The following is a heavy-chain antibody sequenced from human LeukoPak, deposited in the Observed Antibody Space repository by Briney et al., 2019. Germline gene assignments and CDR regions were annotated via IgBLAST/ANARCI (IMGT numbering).Heavy chain of an antibody. Sequence: PSETLSLTCTVSGGSISSDVYYWSWIRQHPGKGLEWIGYIYNSGSTYYNPSLKSRVTISVDTSNNQFSLKLSSVTAADTAVYYCARGGIAAAFDYWGQGTLVTVSS. CDR2: IYNSGST. J-gene: IGHJ4*02. CDR3: ARGGIAAAFDY. D-gene: IGHD6-13*01. CDR1: GGSISSDVYY. V-gene: IGHV4-31*03.